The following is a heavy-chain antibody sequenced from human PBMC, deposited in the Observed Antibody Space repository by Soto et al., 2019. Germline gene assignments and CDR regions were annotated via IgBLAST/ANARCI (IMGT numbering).Heavy chain of an antibody. D-gene: IGHD3-10*01. J-gene: IGHJ4*02. CDR2: ISSSSSYI. V-gene: IGHV3-21*01. Sequence: EVQLVESGGGLVKPGGSLRLSCAASGFTFSSYSMNWVRQAPGKGLEWVSSISSSSSYIYYADSVKGRFTISRDNAKNSLYLQMNSLRAEDTAVYYCARYRHYYGSGSYYNHYWGQGTLVTVSS. CDR1: GFTFSSYS. CDR3: ARYRHYYGSGSYYNHY.